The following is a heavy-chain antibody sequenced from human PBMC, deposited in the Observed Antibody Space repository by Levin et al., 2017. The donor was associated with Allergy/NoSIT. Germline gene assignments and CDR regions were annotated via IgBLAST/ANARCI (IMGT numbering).Heavy chain of an antibody. CDR2: ISSSSSYT. CDR3: ARRAGSSGYYSLDY. V-gene: IGHV3-11*03. CDR1: GFSFSDYY. Sequence: PGGSLRLSCATSGFSFSDYYMSWIRQAPGKGLEWVSYISSSSSYTDYAGSVKGRFTISRDNAKNSLYLQMNSLTAEDTAVYYCARRAGSSGYYSLDYWGQGTLVTVSS. D-gene: IGHD3-22*01. J-gene: IGHJ4*02.